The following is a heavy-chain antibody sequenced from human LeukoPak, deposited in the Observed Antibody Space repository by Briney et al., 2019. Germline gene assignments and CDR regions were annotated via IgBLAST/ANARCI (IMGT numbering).Heavy chain of an antibody. V-gene: IGHV1-8*01. J-gene: IGHJ4*02. CDR2: MNPNSGDT. Sequence: GASVKVSCKASGYTFTTYDITWVRQATGQGLEWMGWMNPNSGDTAYAQKFQGRVAMTRDTSISTAYMELSRLRSDDTAVYYCARGSLFLLVENGDIYFDYWGQGTLVTVSS. CDR3: ARGSLFLLVENGDIYFDY. CDR1: GYTFTTYD. D-gene: IGHD3-22*01.